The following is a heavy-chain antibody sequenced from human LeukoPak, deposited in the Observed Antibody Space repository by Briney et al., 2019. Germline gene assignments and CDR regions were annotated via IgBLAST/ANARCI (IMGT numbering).Heavy chain of an antibody. D-gene: IGHD1-7*01. Sequence: ASVKVSCKASGYTFTSYAMNWVRQAPGQGLEWMGWINPNSGGTNYAQKFQGWVTMTRDTSISTAYMELSRLRSDDTAVYYCARGNYPQNVIKAAFDIWGQGTMVTVSS. CDR1: GYTFTSYA. J-gene: IGHJ3*02. CDR2: INPNSGGT. CDR3: ARGNYPQNVIKAAFDI. V-gene: IGHV1-2*04.